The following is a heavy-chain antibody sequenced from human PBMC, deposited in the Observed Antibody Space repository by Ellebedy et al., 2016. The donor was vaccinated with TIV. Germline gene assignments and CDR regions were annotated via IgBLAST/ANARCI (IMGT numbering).Heavy chain of an antibody. V-gene: IGHV1-18*04. Sequence: ASVKVSCKASGYTFTSYGISWVRQAPGQGLEWLGWISAYNGNTNYAQKLQDRVTMTIDTFRTTAYMELRSLRSDDTAVYYCARAGGWSSVHSYWYLDLWGRGTLVTVSS. J-gene: IGHJ2*01. D-gene: IGHD2-15*01. CDR1: GYTFTSYG. CDR3: ARAGGWSSVHSYWYLDL. CDR2: ISAYNGNT.